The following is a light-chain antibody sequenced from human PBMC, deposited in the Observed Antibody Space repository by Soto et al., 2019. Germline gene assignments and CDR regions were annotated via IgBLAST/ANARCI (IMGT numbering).Light chain of an antibody. V-gene: IGKV3-15*01. Sequence: EIVLTQSPGTLSVSPGKRAILFCRASQSVSTNLAWYQQKPGQPPILRCYSASSKFAGPPARYRASGSGTDVTLTIDNLQTEDSAFYYCHQYHHWPQTFGQGTRVDI. J-gene: IGKJ1*01. CDR2: SAS. CDR3: HQYHHWPQT. CDR1: QSVSTN.